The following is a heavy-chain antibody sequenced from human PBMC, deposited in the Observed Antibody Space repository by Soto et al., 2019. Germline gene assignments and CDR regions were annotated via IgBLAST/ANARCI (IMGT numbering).Heavy chain of an antibody. CDR2: VSDNGGSRGGT. CDR1: GFMLNNSA. D-gene: IGHD2-21*01. Sequence: GGSLRLSCTASGFMLNNSAMTWVRQAPGQGLQWVASVSDNGGSRGGTYYADSVKGRFTISRDNSKNTLYLQLDSLTGADTAVYYCASAKAVVIAALGIWGQGTMVTVSS. V-gene: IGHV3-23*01. J-gene: IGHJ3*02. CDR3: ASAKAVVIAALGI.